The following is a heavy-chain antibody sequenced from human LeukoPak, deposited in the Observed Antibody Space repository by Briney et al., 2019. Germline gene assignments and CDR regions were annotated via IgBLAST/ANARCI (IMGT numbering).Heavy chain of an antibody. CDR3: ARDTKGAFDY. CDR1: GGSISSYY. J-gene: IGHJ4*02. CDR2: IYYSGST. Sequence: TLXXXCTVSGGSISSYYWSWIRQPPGKGLEWIGYIYYSGSTNYNPSLKSRVTISVDTSKNQFSLKLSSVTAADTAVYYCARDTKGAFDYWGQGTLVTVSS. D-gene: IGHD3-16*01. V-gene: IGHV4-59*01.